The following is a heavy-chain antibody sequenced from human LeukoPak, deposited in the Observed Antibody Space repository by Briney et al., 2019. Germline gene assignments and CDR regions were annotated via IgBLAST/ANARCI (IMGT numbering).Heavy chain of an antibody. J-gene: IGHJ4*02. CDR3: ARTESLRSLVNYFDY. CDR1: GGTFSSYA. Sequence: ASVKVSCKASGGTFSSYAISWVRQAPGQGLEWMGGIIPIFGTANYAQKFQGRVTITADESTSTAYMELSSLRSEDTAVYYCARTESLRSLVNYFDYWGQGTLVTVSS. V-gene: IGHV1-69*13. D-gene: IGHD1-26*01. CDR2: IIPIFGTA.